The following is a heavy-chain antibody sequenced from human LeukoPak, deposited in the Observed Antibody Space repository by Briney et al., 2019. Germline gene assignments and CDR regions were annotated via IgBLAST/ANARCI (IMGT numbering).Heavy chain of an antibody. J-gene: IGHJ4*02. CDR3: VRERYHGSGAPKYDY. Sequence: GGSLRLSCAASGFTFSSYWMSWVRQAPGKGLEWVANIKQDGSEKYYVDSVKGRFTISRDNAKNSLYLQMNSLTVEDTAVYYCVRERYHGSGAPKYDYWGQGTLVTASS. D-gene: IGHD3-10*01. CDR1: GFTFSSYW. CDR2: IKQDGSEK. V-gene: IGHV3-7*01.